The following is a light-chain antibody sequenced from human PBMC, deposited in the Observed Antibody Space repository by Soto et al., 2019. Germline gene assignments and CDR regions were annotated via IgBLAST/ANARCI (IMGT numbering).Light chain of an antibody. Sequence: TQSPSTLSVSPGERATLSCRASQSVSSNLAWYQQKPGQAPRLLIYGASTRATGIPARFSGSGSGTEFTLTISSLQSEDFAVYYCQQRSNWPLITFGQGTRLEIK. CDR1: QSVSSN. V-gene: IGKV3-15*01. J-gene: IGKJ5*01. CDR3: QQRSNWPLIT. CDR2: GAS.